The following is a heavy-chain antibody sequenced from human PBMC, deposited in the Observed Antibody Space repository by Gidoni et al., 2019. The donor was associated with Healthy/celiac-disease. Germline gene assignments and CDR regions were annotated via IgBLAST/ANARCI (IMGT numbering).Heavy chain of an antibody. V-gene: IGHV4-38-2*01. D-gene: IGHD3-22*01. CDR1: GYSISSGSD. CDR2: IYHSGST. Sequence: QVQLQESGPGLVKPSETLSLTCAVPGYSISSGSDSGWIRQPPGQGLEWIGSIYHSGSTNYNPSLKSRVTISVDTSKNQFSLKLSSVTAADTAVYYCASSTRAYYDSSGYYRGDAFDIWGQGTMVTVSS. J-gene: IGHJ3*02. CDR3: ASSTRAYYDSSGYYRGDAFDI.